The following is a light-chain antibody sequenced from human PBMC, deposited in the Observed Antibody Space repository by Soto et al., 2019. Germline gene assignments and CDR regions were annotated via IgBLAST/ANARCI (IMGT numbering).Light chain of an antibody. CDR3: QQYNSWPPSIT. J-gene: IGKJ5*01. Sequence: ERVMTQSPATLSVSPGERATLSCRASESVRTNLAWYQQRPSQSPRLLIYGASTRASGVPARFSGSGSGTEFTLTISSLQSEDFAVYYCQQYNSWPPSITFGQGTRLEIK. V-gene: IGKV3-15*01. CDR1: ESVRTN. CDR2: GAS.